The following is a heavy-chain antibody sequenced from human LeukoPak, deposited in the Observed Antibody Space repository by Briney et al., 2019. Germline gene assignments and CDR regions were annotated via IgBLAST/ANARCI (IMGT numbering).Heavy chain of an antibody. Sequence: SETLSLTCTVSGGSLSSYYWSWIRQPPGKGLEWIGYIYTSGSTNYNPSLKSRVTISVDTSKNQFSLKLSSVTAADTAVYYGARLGPFDYWGQGTLVTVYS. J-gene: IGHJ4*02. CDR1: GGSLSSYY. V-gene: IGHV4-4*09. CDR3: ARLGPFDY. CDR2: IYTSGST.